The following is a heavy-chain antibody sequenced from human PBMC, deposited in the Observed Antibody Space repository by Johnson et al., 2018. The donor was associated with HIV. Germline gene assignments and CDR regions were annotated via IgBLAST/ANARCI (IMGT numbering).Heavy chain of an antibody. CDR1: GFTFGTYW. Sequence: VQLVESGGGVVRPRGSLRLSCAASGFTFGTYWMTWVRQAPGNGLEWVATIKLDGSDKYYLDSVKGRFTISRDNGRNTRYLKMNSLRDEDTAVYYWAKSRNYYDSSGLYDAFDIWGQGTLVTVSS. V-gene: IGHV3-7*03. D-gene: IGHD3-22*01. CDR2: IKLDGSDK. J-gene: IGHJ3*02. CDR3: AKSRNYYDSSGLYDAFDI.